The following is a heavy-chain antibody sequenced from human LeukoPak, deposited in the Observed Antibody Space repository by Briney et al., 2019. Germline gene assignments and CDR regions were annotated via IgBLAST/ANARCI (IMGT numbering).Heavy chain of an antibody. CDR3: AKDGSWSCTD. CDR1: GFTFSRNA. CDR2: IAYHGSNK. J-gene: IGHJ4*02. Sequence: GGSLRLSCAASGFTFSRNAIHWVRQGPGKGLEWVSYIAYHGSNKYYADSVKGRFTISRDNSKRTLYLQMNSLRADDTAVYYCAKDGSWSCTDWGQGTLVTVSS. V-gene: IGHV3-30*02. D-gene: IGHD2-8*02.